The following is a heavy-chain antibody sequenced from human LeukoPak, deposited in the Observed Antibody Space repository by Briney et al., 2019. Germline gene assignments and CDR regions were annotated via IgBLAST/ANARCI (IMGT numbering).Heavy chain of an antibody. D-gene: IGHD3-22*01. Sequence: SETLSLTCTVSGGSISSYYWSWIRQPAGKGLEWIGRIYTSGSTNYNPSLKSRVTMSVDTSKNRFSLKLSSVTAADTAVYYCARDSGDSSGYYYLFDYWGQGTLVTVSS. V-gene: IGHV4-4*07. CDR1: GGSISSYY. J-gene: IGHJ4*02. CDR2: IYTSGST. CDR3: ARDSGDSSGYYYLFDY.